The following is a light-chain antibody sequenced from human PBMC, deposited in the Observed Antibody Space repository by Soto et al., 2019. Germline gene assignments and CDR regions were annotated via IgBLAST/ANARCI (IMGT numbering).Light chain of an antibody. CDR3: QQYNDWPPWT. CDR1: QRVSTN. J-gene: IGKJ1*01. V-gene: IGKV3-15*01. Sequence: EIVMTQSPATLSVSPGERATLSCRASQRVSTNLDWYQQKPGQAPRLLISDASTRVTGIPVRFSGSGSGTAFTLTIISLQSEDFAVYYCQQYNDWPPWTFGQGTKVEIK. CDR2: DAS.